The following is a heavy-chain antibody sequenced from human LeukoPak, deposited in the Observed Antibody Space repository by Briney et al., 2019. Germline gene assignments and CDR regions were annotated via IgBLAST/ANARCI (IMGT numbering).Heavy chain of an antibody. V-gene: IGHV4-39*01. D-gene: IGHD6-19*01. CDR3: ARLRSGQGLVETNYYFDY. J-gene: IGHJ4*02. CDR1: GGSISGSSYY. CDR2: IYYSGST. Sequence: SETLSLTCTVSGGSISGSSYYWGWIRQPPGKGLEWIGSIYYSGSTYYNPSLKSRVTISVDTSENQCSRKLSSVTAADTAVYYGARLRSGQGLVETNYYFDYWGQGTLVTVSS.